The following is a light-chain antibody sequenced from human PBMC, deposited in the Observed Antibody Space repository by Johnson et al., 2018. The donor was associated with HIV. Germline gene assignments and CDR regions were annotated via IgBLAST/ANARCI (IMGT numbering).Light chain of an antibody. V-gene: IGLV1-51*02. CDR2: ENN. J-gene: IGLJ1*01. Sequence: QSVLTQPPSVSAAPGQKVTISCSGSTYNIGNNYVSWYQQLPGTAPKLLIYENNKRPSGIPDRFSGSKYGTSATLGITGLQTGDEADYYCGKWDSSLSAGVFGTGTKVTVL. CDR3: GKWDSSLSAGV. CDR1: TYNIGNNY.